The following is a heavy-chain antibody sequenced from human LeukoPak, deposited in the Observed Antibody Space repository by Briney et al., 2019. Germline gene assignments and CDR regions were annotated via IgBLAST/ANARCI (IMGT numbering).Heavy chain of an antibody. Sequence: PGGSLRLSCAASGLTFSNAWMSWVRQAPGKGLEWVGRIKSKTDGGTTDYAAPVKGRFTISRDDSKNTLYLQMNSLKTEDTAVYYCTTDRYDSSGYYYVKAFDIWGQGTMVTVSS. D-gene: IGHD3-22*01. V-gene: IGHV3-15*01. CDR3: TTDRYDSSGYYYVKAFDI. CDR1: GLTFSNAW. CDR2: IKSKTDGGTT. J-gene: IGHJ3*02.